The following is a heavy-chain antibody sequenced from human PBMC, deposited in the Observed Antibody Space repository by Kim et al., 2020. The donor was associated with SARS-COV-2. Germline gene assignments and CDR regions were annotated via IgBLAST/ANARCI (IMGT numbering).Heavy chain of an antibody. CDR2: VFDSGST. CDR3: ARGKYYYDGSGNPRFWYF. CDR1: GGSISYYY. J-gene: IGHJ2*01. Sequence: SETLSLTCTVSGGSISYYYWSWIRQPPGKGLEWIGYVFDSGSTNYSPSLKSRVTISLGTPKKQFSLQLTSVTAAATAVYYCARGKYYYDGSGNPRFWYF. V-gene: IGHV4-59*01. D-gene: IGHD3-22*01.